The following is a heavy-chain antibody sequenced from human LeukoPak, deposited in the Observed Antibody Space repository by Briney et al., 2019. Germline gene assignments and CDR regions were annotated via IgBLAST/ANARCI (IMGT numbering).Heavy chain of an antibody. D-gene: IGHD5-12*01. V-gene: IGHV3-7*05. CDR2: INQDGSDR. CDR3: ARDGGSSDYDLFDY. Sequence: VKPGESLRLSCAASGFSFSSYWTTWVRQAPGKGLEWVANINQDGSDRYYVDSVKGRFTISRDNAKNSLSLQMNSLRAEDTAVYFCARDGGSSDYDLFDYWGQGTLVTVSP. CDR1: GFSFSSYW. J-gene: IGHJ4*02.